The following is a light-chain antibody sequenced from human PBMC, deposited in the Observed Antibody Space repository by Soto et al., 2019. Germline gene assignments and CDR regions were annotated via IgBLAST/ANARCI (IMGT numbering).Light chain of an antibody. Sequence: ALTQPASVSGSPGQSITISCTGTSSDVGGYKYVSWYQQYPGKAPKLMIYEVSYRPSGVSNRFSGSKSGNTASLTISGLQAEDEADYYCSSYTISSRYVFGTGTKVTVL. CDR3: SSYTISSRYV. CDR2: EVS. V-gene: IGLV2-14*01. J-gene: IGLJ1*01. CDR1: SSDVGGYKY.